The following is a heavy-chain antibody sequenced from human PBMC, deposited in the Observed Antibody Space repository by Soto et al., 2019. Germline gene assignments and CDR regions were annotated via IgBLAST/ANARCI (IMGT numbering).Heavy chain of an antibody. J-gene: IGHJ4*02. CDR1: GFTFSNYG. CDR3: ARTDRYNSRSTGWANRFDS. V-gene: IGHV3-23*01. D-gene: IGHD1-20*01. Sequence: EVQLLESGGALVQPGGSLRLFCAASGFTFSNYGMTWVRLAPGKGLEWVSTVTVDGATYFGNTVKGRFTMSRDLSKRTVSLQMDSLRAEDTAIYYCARTDRYNSRSTGWANRFDSWGQGTLVTVSS. CDR2: VTVDGAT.